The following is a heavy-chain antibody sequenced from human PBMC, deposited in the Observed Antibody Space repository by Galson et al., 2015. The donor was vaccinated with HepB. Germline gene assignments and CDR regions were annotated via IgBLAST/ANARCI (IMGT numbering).Heavy chain of an antibody. CDR2: ISSSSLYT. CDR3: ARSLQVSIYGGYRWDAFHI. D-gene: IGHD4-23*01. J-gene: IGHJ3*02. CDR1: GFTFSSYN. V-gene: IGHV3-21*01. Sequence: SLRLSCAASGFTFSSYNMQWVRQAPGKGLEWVSSISSSSLYTYYADSVKGRFTISRDNAKNSLYLQMNSLRDEDTGVYYCARSLQVSIYGGYRWDAFHIWGQGTMVTVSP.